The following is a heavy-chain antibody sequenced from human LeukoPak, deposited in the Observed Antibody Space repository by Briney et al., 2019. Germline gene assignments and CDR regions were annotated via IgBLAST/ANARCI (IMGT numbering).Heavy chain of an antibody. V-gene: IGHV1-18*01. D-gene: IGHD4-17*01. CDR3: ARPVYHTVTSHAFDI. CDR2: ISAYNGNT. CDR1: GYTFTSYG. J-gene: IGHJ3*02. Sequence: ASVKVSCKASGYTFTSYGISWVRQAPGQGLEWMGWISAYNGNTNYAQKLQGRVTMTTDTSTSTAYMELRSLRSDDTAVYYCARPVYHTVTSHAFDIWGQGTMVTVSS.